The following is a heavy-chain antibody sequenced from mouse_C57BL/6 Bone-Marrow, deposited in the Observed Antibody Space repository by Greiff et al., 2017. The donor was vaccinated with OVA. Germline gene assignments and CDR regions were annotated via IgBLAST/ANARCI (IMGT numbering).Heavy chain of an antibody. Sequence: EVQLQQSGAELVRPGASVKLSCTASGFNIKDDYMNWVKQRPEQGLEWIGWIDPENGDTEYASKFQGKATITADTSSNTAYLQLNSLTSEDTAVYYCTTGSPWFAYWGQGTLVTVSA. CDR2: IDPENGDT. V-gene: IGHV14-4*01. CDR1: GFNIKDDY. J-gene: IGHJ3*01. CDR3: TTGSPWFAY.